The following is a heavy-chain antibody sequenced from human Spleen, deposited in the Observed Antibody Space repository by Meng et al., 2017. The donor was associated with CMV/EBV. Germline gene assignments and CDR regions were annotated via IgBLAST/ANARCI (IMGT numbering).Heavy chain of an antibody. J-gene: IGHJ4*02. Sequence: ESLKLSCAASGFTFSDYAMNCVRQAPGKGLEWVSYTSSSSRTIFYADSVKGRFTLSRDNAKNSLYLQMNSLRAEDTAVYYCARDGARAATAWGQGTLVPVSS. CDR2: TSSSSRTI. V-gene: IGHV3-48*04. CDR1: GFTFSDYA. CDR3: ARDGARAATA. D-gene: IGHD6-13*01.